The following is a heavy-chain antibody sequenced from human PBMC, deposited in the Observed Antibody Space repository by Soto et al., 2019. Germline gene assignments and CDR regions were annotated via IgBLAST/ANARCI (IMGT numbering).Heavy chain of an antibody. Sequence: EVPLVESGGGLVQPGGSLKLSSAASGFTFSGSAVHWVRQASGKGLEWVGRIRSKANNYATAYAASVQGRFTIFRDDLKNTAYLQMNSLKTEDTAVYYCTNPQVYYGMDVWGQGTTVTVSS. J-gene: IGHJ6*02. CDR3: TNPQVYYGMDV. V-gene: IGHV3-73*02. CDR2: IRSKANNYAT. CDR1: GFTFSGSA.